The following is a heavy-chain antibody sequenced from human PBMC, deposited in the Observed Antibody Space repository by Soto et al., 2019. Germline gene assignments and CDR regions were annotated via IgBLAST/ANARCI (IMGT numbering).Heavy chain of an antibody. CDR2: ISAYTDTP. CDR3: ARVIPGVEAGFDP. D-gene: IGHD2-2*01. Sequence: QVQLVQSGAEVKKPGASVKVSCRASGYTFTNFGVTCVRRAPGQGLEWMGWISAYTDTPNYAQKFQGRVTMTIDTSTSTAYMDLRRLTSDATAVYYCARVIPGVEAGFDPWGHGILVTFSS. CDR1: GYTFTNFG. V-gene: IGHV1-18*01. J-gene: IGHJ5*02.